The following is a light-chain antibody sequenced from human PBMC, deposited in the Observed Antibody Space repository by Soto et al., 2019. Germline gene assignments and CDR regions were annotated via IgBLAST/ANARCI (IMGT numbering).Light chain of an antibody. CDR1: DVGGSDY. J-gene: IGLJ2*01. CDR2: GVN. V-gene: IGLV2-8*01. CDR3: SSHAGSNNLI. Sequence: QSALTQPPSASGSPGQSVTISCSDVGGSDYVSWYQQHPGKAPKLMIYGVNKRPSGVPDRFSGSKSGNTASLTVSGLQPEDEADYYCSSHAGSNNLIFGGGTKLTVL.